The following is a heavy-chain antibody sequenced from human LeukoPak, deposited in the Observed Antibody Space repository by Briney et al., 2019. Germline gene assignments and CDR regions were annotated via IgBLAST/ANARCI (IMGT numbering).Heavy chain of an antibody. J-gene: IGHJ4*02. V-gene: IGHV4-38-2*02. CDR3: AAEGYYDSSGSGTAIDY. CDR1: GYSISSGYY. D-gene: IGHD3-22*01. CDR2: IYYSGST. Sequence: SETLSLTCTVSGYSISSGYYWGWIRQPPGKGLEWIGSIYYSGSTYYNPSLKSRVTISVDTSKNQFSLKLNSVTAADTAVYYCAAEGYYDSSGSGTAIDYWGQGTLVTVSS.